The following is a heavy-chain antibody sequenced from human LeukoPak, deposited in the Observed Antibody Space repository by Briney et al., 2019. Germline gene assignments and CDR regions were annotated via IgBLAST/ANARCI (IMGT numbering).Heavy chain of an antibody. V-gene: IGHV3-43*02. Sequence: GGPLRLSCVASGLPIADFAMHWVRQAPGKGLEWVSLISGVGVSTFYADSVKGRFSISRDNSKNSLSLEMNSLRTEDTAKYYCTRGSGKFDYWGQGTLVAVSS. CDR2: ISGVGVST. CDR1: GLPIADFA. CDR3: TRGSGKFDY. J-gene: IGHJ4*02.